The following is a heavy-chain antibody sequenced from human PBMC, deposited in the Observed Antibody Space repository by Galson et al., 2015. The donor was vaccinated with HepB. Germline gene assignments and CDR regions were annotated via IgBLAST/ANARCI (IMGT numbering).Heavy chain of an antibody. J-gene: IGHJ4*02. CDR2: IYYSGST. CDR1: GGSISSYY. Sequence: ETLSLTCTVSGGSISSYYWSWIRQPPGKGLEWIGYIYYSGSTNYNPSLKSRVTISVDTSKNQFSLKLSSVTAADTAVYYCAREHRGLDYFDYWGQGTLVTVSS. V-gene: IGHV4-59*01. D-gene: IGHD5-24*01. CDR3: AREHRGLDYFDY.